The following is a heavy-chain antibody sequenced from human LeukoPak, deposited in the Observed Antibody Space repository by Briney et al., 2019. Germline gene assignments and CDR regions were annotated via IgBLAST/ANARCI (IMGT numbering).Heavy chain of an antibody. J-gene: IGHJ4*02. CDR3: AKDQYGEDYGDYIFDY. D-gene: IGHD4-17*01. Sequence: PGGSLRLSCAASEFTFSSYAMSWVRQAPGKGLEWVSAISGSGGSTYYADSVKGRFTISRDNSKNTLYLQMNSLRAEDTAVYYCAKDQYGEDYGDYIFDYWGQGTLVTVSS. CDR2: ISGSGGST. V-gene: IGHV3-23*01. CDR1: EFTFSSYA.